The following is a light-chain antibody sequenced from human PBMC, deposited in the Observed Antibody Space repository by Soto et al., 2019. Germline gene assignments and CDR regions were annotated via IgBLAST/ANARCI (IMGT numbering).Light chain of an antibody. CDR3: SSYAGSNIYVV. Sequence: QSALTQPPSASGSPGQSVTISCTGTSSDVGGYNYVSWYQQHPGKAPKLMIYEVSKRPSGVPDRFSGSKSGNTASLTVSGLQAEVEADYYCSSYAGSNIYVVFGGGTKVTVL. CDR2: EVS. CDR1: SSDVGGYNY. V-gene: IGLV2-8*01. J-gene: IGLJ2*01.